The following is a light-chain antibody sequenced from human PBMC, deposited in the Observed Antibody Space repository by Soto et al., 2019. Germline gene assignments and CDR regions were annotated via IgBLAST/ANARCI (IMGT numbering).Light chain of an antibody. V-gene: IGLV2-14*01. CDR3: SSYASSSSYV. CDR2: EVT. Sequence: QSALTQPASVSGSPGQSITISCTGTSSDVGGYNHVSWYQIHPGKAPKLIIYEVTSRPSGVSYRFSGSKSGNSASLTISGLQAEDEADCYCSSYASSSSYVFGGGTRSPS. CDR1: SSDVGGYNH. J-gene: IGLJ1*01.